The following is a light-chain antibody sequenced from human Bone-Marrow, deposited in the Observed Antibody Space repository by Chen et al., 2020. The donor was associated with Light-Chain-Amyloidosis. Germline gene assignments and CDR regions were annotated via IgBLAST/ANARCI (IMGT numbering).Light chain of an antibody. Sequence: EIVLTPSPVTLSLSPGEGANLSCRASQTISSKYLTWYQQKFGQAPRILIYGSSSRATGIQDRFTGRGSGTDFTLTSNRLGPEEFAMYYCQQYGTSPRTFGGGTKVEI. CDR2: GSS. J-gene: IGKJ4*01. CDR3: QQYGTSPRT. V-gene: IGKV3-20*01. CDR1: QTISSKY.